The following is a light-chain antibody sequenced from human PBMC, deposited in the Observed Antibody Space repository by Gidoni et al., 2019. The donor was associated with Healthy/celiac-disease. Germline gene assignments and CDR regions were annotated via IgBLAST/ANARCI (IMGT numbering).Light chain of an antibody. Sequence: IVMTQSPATLSVSPGERATLSCRASQSVSSNLAWYQQKPGQAPRLLIYGAPTGATSIPARFSGSGSGTEFTLTISSLQSEDFAVYCCQQYNNWPPGFGQGTRLEIK. CDR1: QSVSSN. CDR2: GAP. V-gene: IGKV3-15*01. CDR3: QQYNNWPPG. J-gene: IGKJ5*01.